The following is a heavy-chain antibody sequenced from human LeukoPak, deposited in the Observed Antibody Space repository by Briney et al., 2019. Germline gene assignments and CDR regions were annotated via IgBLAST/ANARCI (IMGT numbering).Heavy chain of an antibody. V-gene: IGHV3-30*18. CDR1: GFTFSSYG. D-gene: IGHD4-23*01. J-gene: IGHJ4*02. Sequence: PGRSLRLSCAASGFTFSSYGMHWVRQAPGKGLEWVAVISYDGSNKYYADSVKGRFTISRDNSKNTLYLQMNSLRAEDTAVYYRAKEGDYGGNSALDYWGQGTLVTVSS. CDR3: AKEGDYGGNSALDY. CDR2: ISYDGSNK.